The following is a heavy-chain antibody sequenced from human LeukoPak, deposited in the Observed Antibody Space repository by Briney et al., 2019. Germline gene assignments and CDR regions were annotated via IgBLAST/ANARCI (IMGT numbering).Heavy chain of an antibody. Sequence: PSETLSLTCTVSGGSISSYYWSWIRQPPGKGLGWIGYIYYSGSTNYNPSLKSRVTISVDTSKNQFSLKLSSVTAADTAVYYCAGYGSGSYYKAFDFWGQGILVTVSS. V-gene: IGHV4-59*12. CDR3: AGYGSGSYYKAFDF. CDR1: GGSISSYY. J-gene: IGHJ4*02. CDR2: IYYSGST. D-gene: IGHD3-10*01.